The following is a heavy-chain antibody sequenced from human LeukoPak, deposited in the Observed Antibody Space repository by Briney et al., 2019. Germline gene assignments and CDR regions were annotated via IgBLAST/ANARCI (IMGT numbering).Heavy chain of an antibody. CDR1: GGSFSSYY. CDR3: ARDPGMERFGVVFDS. V-gene: IGHV4-4*07. D-gene: IGHD3-10*01. CDR2: IHSSGTT. J-gene: IGHJ4*02. Sequence: PSETLSLTCTVSGGSFSSYYWNWIRQPAGKGLEWIGRIHSSGTTNYYPSLKSRLTMSIDTSKSQFSLKLTSVTAADTAVYYCARDPGMERFGVVFDSWGQGTLVTVSS.